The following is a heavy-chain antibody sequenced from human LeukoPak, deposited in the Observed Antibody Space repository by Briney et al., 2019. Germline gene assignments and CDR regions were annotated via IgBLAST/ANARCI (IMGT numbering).Heavy chain of an antibody. CDR3: ARVSSWLSMNWFDP. V-gene: IGHV4-34*01. CDR2: INHSGST. J-gene: IGHJ5*02. CDR1: GGSFSGYY. Sequence: SETLSLTCAVYGGSFSGYYWSWIRQPPGKGLEWIGEINHSGSTNYNPSLKSRVTISVDTSKNQFSLKLSSVTAADTAVYYCARVSSWLSMNWFDPWGQGTPVTVSS. D-gene: IGHD2-8*02.